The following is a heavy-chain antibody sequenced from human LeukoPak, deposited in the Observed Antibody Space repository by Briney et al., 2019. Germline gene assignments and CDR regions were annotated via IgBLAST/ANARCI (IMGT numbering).Heavy chain of an antibody. CDR2: MKQDGSEK. CDR1: GFTFSSYW. Sequence: GGPLRLSCAASGFTFSSYWMSWVRQAPGKGLEWVANMKQDGSEKYYVDSVKGRFTISRDNAKNSLYLQMNSLRAEDTAVYYCASLGRCSSTSCYRAFDIWGQGTMVTVSS. V-gene: IGHV3-7*01. CDR3: ASLGRCSSTSCYRAFDI. J-gene: IGHJ3*02. D-gene: IGHD2-2*02.